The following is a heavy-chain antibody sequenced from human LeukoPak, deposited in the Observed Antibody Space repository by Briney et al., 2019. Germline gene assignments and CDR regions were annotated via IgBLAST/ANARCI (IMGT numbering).Heavy chain of an antibody. Sequence: SETLSLTCAVYGGSFSGYYWSWIRQPPGKGLEWIGEINRSGSTNYNPSLKSRVTISVDTSKNQFSLKLSSVTAADTAVYYCARIRPSTIFGVAPPNYYYYYYMDVWGKGTTVTVSS. V-gene: IGHV4-34*01. J-gene: IGHJ6*03. CDR1: GGSFSGYY. CDR2: INRSGST. CDR3: ARIRPSTIFGVAPPNYYYYYYMDV. D-gene: IGHD3-3*01.